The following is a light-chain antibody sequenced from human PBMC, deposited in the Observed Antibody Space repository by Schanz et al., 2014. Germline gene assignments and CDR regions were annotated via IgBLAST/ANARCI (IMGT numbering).Light chain of an antibody. CDR3: SSYTSSSTLV. Sequence: QSALTQPASVSGSPGQSITISCTGTSSDVGGYNFVSWYQQHPGKAPKLMIHDVSNRPSGVSTRFSGSKSGNTASLTISGLQAEDEADYYCSSYTSSSTLVFGGGTKLTVL. CDR2: DVS. V-gene: IGLV2-14*01. CDR1: SSDVGGYNF. J-gene: IGLJ3*02.